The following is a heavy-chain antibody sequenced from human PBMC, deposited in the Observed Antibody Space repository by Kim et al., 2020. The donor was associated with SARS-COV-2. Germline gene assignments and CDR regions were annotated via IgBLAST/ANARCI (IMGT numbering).Heavy chain of an antibody. CDR1: GFTFSSYG. V-gene: IGHV3-33*01. Sequence: GGSLRLSCAASGFTFSSYGMHWVRQAPGKGLEWVAVIWYDGSNKYYADSVKGRFTISRDNSKNTLYLQMNSLRAEDTAVYYCARGMGCSSTSCYISDHYYYYGMDVWGQGTTVTVSS. D-gene: IGHD2-2*02. CDR2: IWYDGSNK. CDR3: ARGMGCSSTSCYISDHYYYYGMDV. J-gene: IGHJ6*02.